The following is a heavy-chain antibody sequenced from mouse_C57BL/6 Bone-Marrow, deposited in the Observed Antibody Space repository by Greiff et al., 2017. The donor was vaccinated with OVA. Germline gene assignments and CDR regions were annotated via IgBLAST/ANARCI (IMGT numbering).Heavy chain of an antibody. CDR2: IYPGSGNT. CDR1: GYTFTDYY. V-gene: IGHV1-76*01. J-gene: IGHJ4*01. Sequence: VQLQQSGAELVRPGASVKLSCKASGYTFTDYYINWVKQRPGQGLEWIARIYPGSGNTYYNEKFKGKATLTAEKSSSTAYMQLSSLTSEDSAVYFCAGDPYAMDYWGQGTSVTVSS. CDR3: AGDPYAMDY.